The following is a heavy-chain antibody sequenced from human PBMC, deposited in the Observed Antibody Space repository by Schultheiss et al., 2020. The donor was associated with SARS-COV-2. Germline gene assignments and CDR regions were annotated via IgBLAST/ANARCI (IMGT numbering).Heavy chain of an antibody. J-gene: IGHJ6*02. CDR1: GGSMNSSSYY. Sequence: SETLSLTCTVSGGSMNSSSYYWGWIRQPPGKGLEWIGEINHSGSTNYNPSLKSRVTISVDTSKNQFSLKLSSVTAADTAVYYCARGGYYYDSSGYYYYYGMDVWGQGTTVTVSS. CDR2: INHSGST. D-gene: IGHD3-22*01. CDR3: ARGGYYYDSSGYYYYYGMDV. V-gene: IGHV4-39*07.